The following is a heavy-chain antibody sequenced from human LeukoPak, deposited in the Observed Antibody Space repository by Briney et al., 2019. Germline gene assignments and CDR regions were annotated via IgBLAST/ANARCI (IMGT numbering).Heavy chain of an antibody. V-gene: IGHV4-34*01. J-gene: IGHJ5*02. D-gene: IGHD2-15*01. CDR2: INHGGST. Sequence: PSETLSLTCAVYGGSFSGYYWSWIRQPPGKGLEWIGEINHGGSTNYNPSLKSRVTISVDTSKNQFSLKLSSVTAADTAVYYCAGVVGQFDPWGQGTLVTVSS. CDR1: GGSFSGYY. CDR3: AGVVGQFDP.